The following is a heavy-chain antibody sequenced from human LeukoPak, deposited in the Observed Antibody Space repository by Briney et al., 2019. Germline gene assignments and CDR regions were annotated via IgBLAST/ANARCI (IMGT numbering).Heavy chain of an antibody. CDR2: ISYDGNTK. J-gene: IGHJ6*02. CDR3: ANGDPGPADHPMNDYYSSLDV. D-gene: IGHD2-2*01. CDR1: GFTFGSYG. Sequence: PGGSLRLSCAASGFTFGSYGMHWVRQAPGKGLEWVAFISYDGNTKYYSGSAKGRFTISRDNSKNTLYLQMNSLRPEDTAVYYCANGDPGPADHPMNDYYSSLDVWGQGTTVIVSS. V-gene: IGHV3-30*18.